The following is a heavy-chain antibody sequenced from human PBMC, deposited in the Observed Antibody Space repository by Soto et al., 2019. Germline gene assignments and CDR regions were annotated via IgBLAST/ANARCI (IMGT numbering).Heavy chain of an antibody. CDR1: GFTFSSYW. CDR3: AIPRDF. J-gene: IGHJ4*02. CDR2: INQDGREK. V-gene: IGHV3-7*01. Sequence: GSLRLSCAASGFTFSSYWMNWVRQAPGKGLEWVASINQDGREKIYVDSVKGRFTISRDNAKNSLYLQMNSLRAEGTAVYYCAIPRDFWGQGTLVTVSS.